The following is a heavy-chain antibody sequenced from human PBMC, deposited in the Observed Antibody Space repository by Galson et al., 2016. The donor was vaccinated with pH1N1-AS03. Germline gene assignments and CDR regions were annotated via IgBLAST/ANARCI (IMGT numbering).Heavy chain of an antibody. CDR3: ARGLWFRELGGWFDP. CDR1: GYTFTGDY. Sequence: SVKVSCKASGYTFTGDYMHWVRQAPGQGLEWMGWINPNSGAPKYAQKFQGRVTMTRDTSISTAYMELSRLRSDDTAVYYCARGLWFRELGGWFDPWAPGTLVTVSS. V-gene: IGHV1-2*02. CDR2: INPNSGAP. J-gene: IGHJ5*02. D-gene: IGHD3-10*01.